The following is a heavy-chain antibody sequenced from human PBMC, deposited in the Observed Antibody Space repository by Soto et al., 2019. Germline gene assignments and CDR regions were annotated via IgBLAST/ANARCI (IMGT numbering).Heavy chain of an antibody. V-gene: IGHV3-33*01. J-gene: IGHJ6*02. CDR1: GFTFSSYG. Sequence: QVQLVESGGGVVQPGRSLRLSCAASGFTFSSYGMHWVRQAPGKGLEWVAVIWYDGSNKYYADSVKGRFTISRDNSKNALYLQMNSLGAEDTAVYYCASGGYCSGGSCQGYYYYGMDVWGQGTTVTVSS. CDR3: ASGGYCSGGSCQGYYYYGMDV. D-gene: IGHD2-15*01. CDR2: IWYDGSNK.